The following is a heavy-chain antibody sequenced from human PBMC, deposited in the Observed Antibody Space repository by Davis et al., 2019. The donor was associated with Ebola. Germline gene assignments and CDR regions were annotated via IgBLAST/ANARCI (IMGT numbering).Heavy chain of an antibody. CDR2: INPSGGST. D-gene: IGHD4-23*01. J-gene: IGHJ4*02. Sequence: AASVKVSCKASGYTFTSYGISCVRQAPGQGLEWMGIINPSGGSTSYAQKFQGRVTMTRDTSTSTVYMELSSLRSEDTAVYYCARDLVRAVVKGPGGYWGQGTLVTVSS. CDR3: ARDLVRAVVKGPGGY. CDR1: GYTFTSYG. V-gene: IGHV1-46*01.